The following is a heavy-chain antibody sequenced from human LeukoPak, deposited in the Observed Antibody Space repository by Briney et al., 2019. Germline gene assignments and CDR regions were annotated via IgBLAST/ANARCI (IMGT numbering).Heavy chain of an antibody. D-gene: IGHD1-26*01. Sequence: GGSLRLSCAASGFTFSSYGMHWVRQAPGKGLEWVAVISYDGSNKYYADSVKGRFTIPRDNSKNTLYLQMNSLRAEDTAVYYCAKDWEQLDYWGQGTLVTVSS. CDR2: ISYDGSNK. J-gene: IGHJ4*02. V-gene: IGHV3-30*18. CDR1: GFTFSSYG. CDR3: AKDWEQLDY.